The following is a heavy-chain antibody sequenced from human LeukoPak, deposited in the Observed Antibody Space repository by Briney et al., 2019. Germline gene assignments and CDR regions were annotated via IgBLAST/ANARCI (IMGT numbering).Heavy chain of an antibody. Sequence: GGSLRLSCAASGFTSGSYWMHWVRHAPGKGPEWVSRIDDDGTDTHYAVSVQGRFTISRDNAKNTLYLQMDRLRGEDTAVYYCARGMLSSACHHWYYYRDVWGKGPVVTVSS. D-gene: IGHD3-3*01. CDR2: IDDDGTDT. V-gene: IGHV3-74*01. CDR1: GFTSGSYW. J-gene: IGHJ6*03. CDR3: ARGMLSSACHHWYYYRDV.